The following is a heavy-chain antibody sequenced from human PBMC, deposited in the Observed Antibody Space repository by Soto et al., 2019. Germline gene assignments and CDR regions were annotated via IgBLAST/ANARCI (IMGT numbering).Heavy chain of an antibody. Sequence: EVQLLESGGGLVQPGGSQRLSCAASGFTFSTYAMNWVRQAPGKGLEWVSAISGGGGTTYSADSVKGRVTISRDNSKNTLYLQMNSLRAEDTAVYYCAKVSLGALTFTDYYYYGLDVWGQGTTVTVSS. CDR3: AKVSLGALTFTDYYYYGLDV. CDR2: ISGGGGTT. CDR1: GFTFSTYA. J-gene: IGHJ6*02. V-gene: IGHV3-23*01. D-gene: IGHD1-26*01.